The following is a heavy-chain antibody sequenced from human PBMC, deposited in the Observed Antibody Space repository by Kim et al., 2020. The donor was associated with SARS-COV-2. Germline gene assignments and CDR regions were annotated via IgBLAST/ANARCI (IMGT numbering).Heavy chain of an antibody. CDR1: GGSIRSAGYY. J-gene: IGHJ4*02. CDR3: ARFHFPTTESGVDY. Sequence: SETLSLTCTVSGGSIRSAGYYWTWIRQHPGKGLVWIGYVYHNGNTYYNPSLKSRITTSIDTSRNRFSLRLASVTAADTAVYYCARFHFPTTESGVDYWGQGALVTVSS. V-gene: IGHV4-31*03. D-gene: IGHD1-1*01. CDR2: VYHNGNT.